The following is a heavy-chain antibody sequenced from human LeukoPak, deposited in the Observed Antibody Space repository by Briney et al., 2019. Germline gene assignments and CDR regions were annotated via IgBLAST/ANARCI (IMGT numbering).Heavy chain of an antibody. CDR2: IKQDGGEK. D-gene: IGHD2-15*01. CDR3: ARHRSGGSQDDAFDI. CDR1: GFTFSSYG. Sequence: PGGSLRLSCAASGFTFSSYGMHWVRQAPGKGLEWVADIKQDGGEKYYVHSVKGRFTISRQNAKNSLFLQMNSLRAEDTAVYYCARHRSGGSQDDAFDIWGQGTMVTVSS. V-gene: IGHV3-7*01. J-gene: IGHJ3*02.